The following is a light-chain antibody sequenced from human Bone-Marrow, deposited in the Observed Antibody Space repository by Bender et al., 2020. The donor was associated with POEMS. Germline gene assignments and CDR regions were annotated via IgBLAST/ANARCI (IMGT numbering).Light chain of an antibody. CDR1: KLGDTY. CDR3: QAWDNTYVI. J-gene: IGLJ2*01. Sequence: YDLTQPPSVSVSPGQTASITCSGDKLGDTYAFWYQQKPGQSPLLVIYQDTKRPSGIPERFSGSKSGNTATLTISGTQAMDEADYYCQAWDNTYVILGGGSKLTVL. V-gene: IGLV3-1*01. CDR2: QDT.